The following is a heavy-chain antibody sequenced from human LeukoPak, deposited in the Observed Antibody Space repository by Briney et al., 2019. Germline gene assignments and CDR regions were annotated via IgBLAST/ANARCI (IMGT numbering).Heavy chain of an antibody. D-gene: IGHD5-18*01. CDR1: GFSFNSIN. CDR3: AKAYNYGFDY. J-gene: IGHJ4*02. Sequence: PGGPLRLSCAASGFSFNSINMHWVRQAPGKGLEWVAFIRYDGSDKYFADSVKGRFTISRDNSKNTLYLQMNSLRVEDTAVYYCAKAYNYGFDYWGQGALVTVSS. CDR2: IRYDGSDK. V-gene: IGHV3-30*02.